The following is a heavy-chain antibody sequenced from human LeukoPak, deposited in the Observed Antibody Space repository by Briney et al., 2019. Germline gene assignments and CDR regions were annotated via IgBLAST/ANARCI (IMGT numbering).Heavy chain of an antibody. V-gene: IGHV3-21*01. J-gene: IGHJ6*02. CDR1: GFTFSSYS. Sequence: PGGSLRLSCAASGFTFSSYSMNWVRQAPGKGLEWVSSISSSSSYIYYADSVKGRFTISRDNAKNSLYLQMNSLRAEDTAVYYCARIQLWLGVGYYYYGMDVWGQGTTVTVSS. CDR2: ISSSSSYI. CDR3: ARIQLWLGVGYYYYGMDV. D-gene: IGHD5-18*01.